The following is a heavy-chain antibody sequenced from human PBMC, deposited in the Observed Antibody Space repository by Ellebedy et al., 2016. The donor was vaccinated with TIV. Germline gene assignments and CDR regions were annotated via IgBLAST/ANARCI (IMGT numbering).Heavy chain of an antibody. CDR1: GFTFSSYA. V-gene: IGHV3-30-3*01. Sequence: GESLKISXAASGFTFSSYAMHWVRQAPGKGLEWVAVISYDGSNKYYADSVKGRFTISRDNAKNSLYLQMNSLRAEDTALYYCAKAKRGTAADFDYWGQGTLVTVSS. CDR2: ISYDGSNK. CDR3: AKAKRGTAADFDY. J-gene: IGHJ4*02. D-gene: IGHD6-13*01.